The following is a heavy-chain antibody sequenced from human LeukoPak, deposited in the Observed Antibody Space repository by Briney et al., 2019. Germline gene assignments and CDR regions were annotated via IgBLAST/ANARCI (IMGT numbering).Heavy chain of an antibody. V-gene: IGHV1-69*04. CDR1: GGTFTSYA. Sequence: ASVKVSCKASGGTFTSYAISWVRQAPGQGLEWMGRIIPIIGVANYAQKFQGRVTITADKSTSTAYMELSSLRSEDTAVYYCATYRLRYNWNDGVDYWGQGTLVTVSS. J-gene: IGHJ4*02. CDR3: ATYRLRYNWNDGVDY. CDR2: IIPIIGVA. D-gene: IGHD1-1*01.